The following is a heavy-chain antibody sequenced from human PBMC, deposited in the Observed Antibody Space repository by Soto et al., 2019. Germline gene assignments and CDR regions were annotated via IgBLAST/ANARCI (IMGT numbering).Heavy chain of an antibody. CDR3: GRPPYSGSGSYQGY. CDR1: GFSFSGSA. CDR2: IRSKANSYAT. Sequence: EVQLVESGGGLVQPGGSLKLSCAASGFSFSGSAMHWVRQASGKGLEWVGRIRSKANSYATAYAASVKGRFTISRDDSKNTAYLQMASLKIENTAVSYCGRPPYSGSGSYQGYWGQGTLVIVSS. V-gene: IGHV3-73*02. J-gene: IGHJ4*02. D-gene: IGHD3-10*01.